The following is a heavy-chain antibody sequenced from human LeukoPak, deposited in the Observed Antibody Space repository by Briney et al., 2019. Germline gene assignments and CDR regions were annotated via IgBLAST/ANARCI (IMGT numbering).Heavy chain of an antibody. D-gene: IGHD3-10*01. Sequence: ASVKVSCKASGYTFTSYGISWVRQAPGQGLEWMGWISAYNGNTNYAQKLQGRVTMTTDTSTSTAYMELRSPRSYHTAVYIFARGGFGSGSYYYWGQGTLVTVSS. CDR2: ISAYNGNT. J-gene: IGHJ4*02. CDR1: GYTFTSYG. CDR3: ARGGFGSGSYYY. V-gene: IGHV1-18*01.